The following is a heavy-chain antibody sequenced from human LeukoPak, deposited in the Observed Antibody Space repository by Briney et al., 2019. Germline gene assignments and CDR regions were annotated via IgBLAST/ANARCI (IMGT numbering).Heavy chain of an antibody. CDR2: INPDGTYT. D-gene: IGHD1/OR15-1a*01. Sequence: GGSLRLSCVASGFNFNTYWMHWVRQVPGKGLMSVSRINPDGTYTNYAGSVKGRFTISRDNAKNTLYLQMNSLGVEDAAVYYCVRDRDWNIDLWGQGTLVTVPS. J-gene: IGHJ5*02. CDR3: VRDRDWNIDL. CDR1: GFNFNTYW. V-gene: IGHV3-74*01.